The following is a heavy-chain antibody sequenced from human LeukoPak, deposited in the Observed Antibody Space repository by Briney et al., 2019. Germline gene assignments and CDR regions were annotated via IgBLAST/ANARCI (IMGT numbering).Heavy chain of an antibody. CDR3: AKGPTIPPYYPSGNYYETKAQFDC. V-gene: IGHV3-43*01. Sequence: GGSLRLSCAASGLTFDEYTMHWVRQGPGKGLEWVSLIVKGRFIISRDNSKNSLYLQMHSLRTEDTALYYCAKGPTIPPYYPSGNYYETKAQFDCWGRGTLVTVSS. D-gene: IGHD3-10*01. CDR1: GLTFDEYT. J-gene: IGHJ4*02.